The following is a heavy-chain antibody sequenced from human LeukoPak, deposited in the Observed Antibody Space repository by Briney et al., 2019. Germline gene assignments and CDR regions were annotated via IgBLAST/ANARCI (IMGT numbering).Heavy chain of an antibody. CDR2: IYYSGST. D-gene: IGHD2-2*02. Sequence: PSETLSLTCTVSGGPISSYYWSWIRQPPGKGLEWIGYIYYSGSTNYNPSLKSRVTISVDTSKNQFSLKLSSVTAADTAVYYCARVRKDIVVVPAAIDYWGQGTLVTVSS. CDR1: GGPISSYY. J-gene: IGHJ4*02. V-gene: IGHV4-59*01. CDR3: ARVRKDIVVVPAAIDY.